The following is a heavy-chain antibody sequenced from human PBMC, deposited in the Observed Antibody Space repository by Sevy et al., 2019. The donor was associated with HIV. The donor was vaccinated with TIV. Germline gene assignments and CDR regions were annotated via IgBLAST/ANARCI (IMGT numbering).Heavy chain of an antibody. V-gene: IGHV1-69*13. CDR1: GGTFSSYA. Sequence: ASVKVSCKASGGTFSSYAISWVRQAPGQGLEWMGGIIPIFGTANYAQKFQGRVTITADESTSTAYMELSNLRSEDTAVYYCASSVRYGDYVYWGQGTLVTVSS. D-gene: IGHD4-17*01. CDR2: IIPIFGTA. J-gene: IGHJ4*02. CDR3: ASSVRYGDYVY.